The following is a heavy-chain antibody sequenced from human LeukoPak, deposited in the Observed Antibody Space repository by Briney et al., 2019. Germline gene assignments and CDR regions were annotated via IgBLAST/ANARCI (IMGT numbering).Heavy chain of an antibody. J-gene: IGHJ5*02. CDR3: ACDNYDILSGYNNWFDP. V-gene: IGHV4-59*01. CDR1: RGSISSYY. D-gene: IGHD3-9*01. CDR2: IYYSGST. Sequence: SETLSLTSAVSRGSISSYYWRWVRQPPGKGLEWIGYIYYSGSTNYNPSLKSRVTISVDTSKNQFSLKLSSVTAADTAVYYCACDNYDILSGYNNWFDPWGQGTLVTVSS.